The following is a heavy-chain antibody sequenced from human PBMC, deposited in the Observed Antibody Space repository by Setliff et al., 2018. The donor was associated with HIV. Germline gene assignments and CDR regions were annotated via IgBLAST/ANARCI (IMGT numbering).Heavy chain of an antibody. V-gene: IGHV4-34*01. CDR3: ASYYGADEPSYYFDF. CDR1: GGSFSGYY. D-gene: IGHD3-22*01. CDR2: INHSGSG. J-gene: IGHJ4*02. Sequence: PSETLSLTCALYGGSFSGYYWSWIRQPPGKGLEWIGEINHSGSGNYNPSLTSRVTISLDTSKNQFSLKLSSVTAADTAVYYCASYYGADEPSYYFDFWGQGTQVTVSS.